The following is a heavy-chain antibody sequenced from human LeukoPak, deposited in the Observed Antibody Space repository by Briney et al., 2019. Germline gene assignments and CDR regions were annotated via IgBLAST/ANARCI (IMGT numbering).Heavy chain of an antibody. D-gene: IGHD3-22*01. CDR2: ISAYNGNT. CDR1: GYTFTSYG. CDR3: ARVREYYYDSSGYFQH. Sequence: GASVKVSCKASGYTFTSYGISWVRQAPGQGLEWMGWISAYNGNTNYAQKLQGRVTMTTDTSTSTAYMELRSLRSDDTAVYYCARVREYYYDSSGYFQHWGQGTLVTVSS. J-gene: IGHJ1*01. V-gene: IGHV1-18*01.